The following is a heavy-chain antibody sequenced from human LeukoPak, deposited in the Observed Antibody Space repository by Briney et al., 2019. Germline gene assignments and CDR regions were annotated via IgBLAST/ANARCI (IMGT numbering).Heavy chain of an antibody. D-gene: IGHD4-17*01. CDR1: GFTFSNYA. Sequence: PGGSLRLSCAASGFTFSNYAMHWVRQAPGKGLEWVAVIWYDGSNKYYADSVKGRFTISRDNSKNTLYLQMNSLRAEDTAVYYCARDDLTTVDYWGQGTLVTVSS. V-gene: IGHV3-33*08. CDR3: ARDDLTTVDY. J-gene: IGHJ4*02. CDR2: IWYDGSNK.